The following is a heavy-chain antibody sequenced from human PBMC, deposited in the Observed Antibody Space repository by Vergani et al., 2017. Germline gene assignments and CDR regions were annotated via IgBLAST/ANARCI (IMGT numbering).Heavy chain of an antibody. V-gene: IGHV3-30*03. Sequence: HVHLVESGGGVVQPGRSLRLSCVVSGFTSSYYGMPWVRQAPGKGLEWVAVISYDGTQKSYADSVKGRFTISRDNSKSTLYLQMNSLRTEDTSVYYCATKSCGTPGCQIGYFREWGQGTLGTVSS. CDR2: ISYDGTQK. D-gene: IGHD1-1*01. J-gene: IGHJ1*01. CDR1: GFTSSYYG. CDR3: ATKSCGTPGCQIGYFRE.